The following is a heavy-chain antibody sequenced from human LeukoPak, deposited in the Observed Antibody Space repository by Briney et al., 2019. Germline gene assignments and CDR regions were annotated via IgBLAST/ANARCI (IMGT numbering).Heavy chain of an antibody. CDR1: GGSISSYY. CDR3: ARGSSTLGY. Sequence: SETLSLTCTVSGGSISSYYWSWIRQPPGKGLEWIGYIYYSGSTNYNPSLKSRVTISVDTSKNQFSLKLSSVSAADTAVYYCARGSSTLGYWGQGTLVTVSS. D-gene: IGHD6-13*01. J-gene: IGHJ4*02. CDR2: IYYSGST. V-gene: IGHV4-59*01.